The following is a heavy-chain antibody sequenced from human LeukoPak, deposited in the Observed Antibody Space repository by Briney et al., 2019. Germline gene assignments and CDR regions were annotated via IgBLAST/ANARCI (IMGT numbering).Heavy chain of an antibody. Sequence: GGSLRLSCAASGFTFSSYGMHWVRQAPGKGLEWVAFIGYDGSNKFYADSVEGRFTISRDDSKNTLYVQMNSLRAEDTAMYYCAKVPEGPYWGYFQHWGQGTLVTVSS. CDR2: IGYDGSNK. CDR3: AKVPEGPYWGYFQH. D-gene: IGHD1-14*01. V-gene: IGHV3-30*02. J-gene: IGHJ1*01. CDR1: GFTFSSYG.